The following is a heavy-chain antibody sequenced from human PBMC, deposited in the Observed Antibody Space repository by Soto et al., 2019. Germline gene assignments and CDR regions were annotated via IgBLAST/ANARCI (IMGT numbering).Heavy chain of an antibody. CDR3: AKDRSSGYYFDD. D-gene: IGHD3-22*01. J-gene: IGHJ4*02. Sequence: EVQLVESGGGLVQPGRSLRLSCAASGFTFDDYAMHWVRQAPGKGLEWVSGISWNSGSIGYADSVKGRFTISRDNAKNSLDLQMNSLRAEDTALYYCAKDRSSGYYFDDWGQGTLVTVSS. CDR1: GFTFDDYA. CDR2: ISWNSGSI. V-gene: IGHV3-9*01.